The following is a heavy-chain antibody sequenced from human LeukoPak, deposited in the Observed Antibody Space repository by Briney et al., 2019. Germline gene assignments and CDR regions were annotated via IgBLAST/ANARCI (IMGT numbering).Heavy chain of an antibody. CDR2: ISYSGGTT. CDR3: AKDGVVRGLGPYYFDS. CDR1: GFTFTSYA. J-gene: IGHJ4*02. V-gene: IGHV3-23*01. D-gene: IGHD3-10*01. Sequence: GGSLRLSCASSGFTFTSYAVSWVRQAPGKGLEWVSTISYSGGTTYHTDSVKGRFTISRDISKNTVYLQMNSLKAEDTAVYYCAKDGVVRGLGPYYFDSWGQGTLVTVSS.